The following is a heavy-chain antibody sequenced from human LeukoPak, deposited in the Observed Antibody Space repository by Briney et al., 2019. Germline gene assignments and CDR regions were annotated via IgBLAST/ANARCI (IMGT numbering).Heavy chain of an antibody. D-gene: IGHD2-8*01. CDR2: ISGSGGST. V-gene: IGHV3-23*01. CDR1: GFTFSSYA. Sequence: GGSLRLSCAASGFTFSSYAMGWVRQAPGKGLEWVSAISGSGGSTYYADSVKGRFTISRDNSKNTLYLQMNSLRAEDTAVYYCAKDLWFNGGVPDAFDIWGQGTMVTVSS. CDR3: AKDLWFNGGVPDAFDI. J-gene: IGHJ3*02.